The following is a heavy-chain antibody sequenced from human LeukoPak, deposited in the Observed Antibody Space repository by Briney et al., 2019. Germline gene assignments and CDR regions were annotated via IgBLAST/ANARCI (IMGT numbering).Heavy chain of an antibody. CDR1: GGSFSGYY. CDR3: ARDFSYHVSGSYSHFDY. CDR2: INHSGST. D-gene: IGHD3-10*01. J-gene: IGHJ4*02. V-gene: IGHV4-34*01. Sequence: SETLSLTCAVYGGSFSGYYWSWIRQPPGKGLEWIGEINHSGSTNYNSSLKSRVTISVDTSKNQFSLKLSSLTVADTAVYYCARDFSYHVSGSYSHFDYWGQGILVTVSS.